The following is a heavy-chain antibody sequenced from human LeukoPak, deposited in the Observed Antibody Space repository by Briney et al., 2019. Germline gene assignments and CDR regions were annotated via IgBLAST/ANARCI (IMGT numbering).Heavy chain of an antibody. D-gene: IGHD6-19*01. J-gene: IGHJ4*02. CDR2: IYPGDSDT. Sequence: GESLKISCKGSGYSFTSYWIGWVRQMPGKGLEWMGIIYPGDSDTRYSPSFQGQVTISADKSISTAYLQWSSLKASDTAMYYCARLARVVAATRFSRGWYYFDYWGQGTLVTVSS. CDR3: ARLARVVAATRFSRGWYYFDY. CDR1: GYSFTSYW. V-gene: IGHV5-51*01.